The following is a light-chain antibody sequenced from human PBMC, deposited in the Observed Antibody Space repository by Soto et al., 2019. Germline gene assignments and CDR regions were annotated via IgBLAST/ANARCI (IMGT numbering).Light chain of an antibody. CDR3: GSYAGSYSLVV. CDR1: SSDVGGYNY. Sequence: QSVLTQPRSVSGSPGQSVTISCTGTSSDVGGYNYVSWYQHHPGKAPKLMIYDVSKRPSGVPDRFSGSKSGNTASLTISGLQAEDEADYYCGSYAGSYSLVVFGGGTKVTVL. CDR2: DVS. V-gene: IGLV2-11*01. J-gene: IGLJ2*01.